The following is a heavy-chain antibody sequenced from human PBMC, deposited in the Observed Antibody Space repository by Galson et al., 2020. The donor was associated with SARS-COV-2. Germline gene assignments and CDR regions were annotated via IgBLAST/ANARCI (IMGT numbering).Heavy chain of an antibody. CDR3: ARASRTIFGVVKHFDY. CDR1: GGSISSGGYY. CDR2: IYYSGST. J-gene: IGHJ4*02. Sequence: ETSETLSLTCTVSGGSISSGGYYWSWIRQHPGKGLEWIGYIYYSGSTYYNPSLKSRVTISVDTSKNQFSLKLSSVTAADKAVYYCARASRTIFGVVKHFDYWGQGTLVTVSS. V-gene: IGHV4-31*03. D-gene: IGHD3-3*01.